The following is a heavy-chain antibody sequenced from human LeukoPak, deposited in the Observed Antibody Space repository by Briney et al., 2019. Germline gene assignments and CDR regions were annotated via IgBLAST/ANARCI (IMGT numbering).Heavy chain of an antibody. J-gene: IGHJ4*02. D-gene: IGHD2-2*01. CDR1: VYTFTSYG. CDR2: ISAYNGNT. Sequence: ASVKVSCKASVYTFTSYGISWVRQAPGQGLEWMGWISAYNGNTNYAQKLQGRVTMTTDTSTSTAYMELRSLRSDDTAVYYCARDACSSTSCYAARVDGYWGQGTLVTVSS. CDR3: ARDACSSTSCYAARVDGY. V-gene: IGHV1-18*01.